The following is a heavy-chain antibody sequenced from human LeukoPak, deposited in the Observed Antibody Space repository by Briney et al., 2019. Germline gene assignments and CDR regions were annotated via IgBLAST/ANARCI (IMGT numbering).Heavy chain of an antibody. CDR3: ASSSNYYYMDV. CDR1: GYTFTSYC. Sequence: SVNVSCKASGYTFTSYCISWVRQAPAQGREWMGWISAYNGNTNYAQKLQGRVTMPTDTSTSTAYMELRSLRSDDTAVYYCASSSNYYYMDVWGKGTTVTVSS. V-gene: IGHV1-18*01. J-gene: IGHJ6*03. D-gene: IGHD6-6*01. CDR2: ISAYNGNT.